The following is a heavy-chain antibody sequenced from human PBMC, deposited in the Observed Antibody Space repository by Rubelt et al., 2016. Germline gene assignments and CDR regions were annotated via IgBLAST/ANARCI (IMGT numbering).Heavy chain of an antibody. CDR1: GYTFTGYY. CDR3: ARSPRYDFEDNWFDP. J-gene: IGHJ5*02. V-gene: IGHV1-2*02. Sequence: QVQLVQSGAEVKKPGASVKVSCKASGYTFTGYYMHWVRQAPGQGLEWMGWINPNSGGTNYAQKVQARVTMTRAPSPSPVYMELSSLRSEDSAVYYCARSPRYDFEDNWFDPWGQGTLVTVSS. CDR2: INPNSGGT. D-gene: IGHD3-3*01.